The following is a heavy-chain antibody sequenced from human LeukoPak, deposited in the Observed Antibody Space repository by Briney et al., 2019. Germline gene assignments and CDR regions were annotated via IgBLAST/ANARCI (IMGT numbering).Heavy chain of an antibody. CDR3: AKDSVAVTGTGNIDY. CDR2: ISWNSGAI. V-gene: IGHV3-9*01. CDR1: GFTFDDYA. Sequence: GRSLRLSCATSGFTFDDYAMHWVRQTPGKGLEWVSGISWNSGAIGYADSVKGRFTISRDNSKNSLYLQMNSLRAEDTALYYCAKDSVAVTGTGNIDYWGQGTLVTVSS. J-gene: IGHJ4*02. D-gene: IGHD6-19*01.